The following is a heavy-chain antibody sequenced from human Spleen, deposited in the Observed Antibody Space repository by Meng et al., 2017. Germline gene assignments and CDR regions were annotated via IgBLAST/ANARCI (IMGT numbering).Heavy chain of an antibody. V-gene: IGHV4-31*03. J-gene: IGHJ4*02. D-gene: IGHD4-11*01. CDR1: GFSLSTSGVA. CDR2: IYYSGST. CDR3: ARGPTTMAYDFNY. Sequence: SGPTLVKPTQTLTLTCTFSGFSLSTSGVAVGWIRQHPGKGLEWIGYIYYSGSTYYNPSLKSRVTISVDTSQNNLSLKLSSVTAADSAVYYCARGPTTMAYDFNYWGQGTLVTVSS.